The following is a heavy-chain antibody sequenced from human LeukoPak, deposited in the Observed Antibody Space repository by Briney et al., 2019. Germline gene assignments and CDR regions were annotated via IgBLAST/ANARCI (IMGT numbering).Heavy chain of an antibody. J-gene: IGHJ4*02. CDR1: GFTFNSDA. CDR3: AKGSRGSYHY. CDR2: ITDSGVDT. D-gene: IGHD1-26*01. Sequence: GGSLRLSCAASGFTFNSDAMTWVRQAPAKGLEWVSSITDSGVDTYYADSVKGRFTISRDNSKNTLFLQMNSLRAEDTAVYYCAKGSRGSYHYWGQGTLVTVSS. V-gene: IGHV3-23*01.